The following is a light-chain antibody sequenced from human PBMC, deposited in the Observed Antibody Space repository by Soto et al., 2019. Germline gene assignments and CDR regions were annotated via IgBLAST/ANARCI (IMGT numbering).Light chain of an antibody. J-gene: IGKJ4*01. CDR2: SAS. CDR3: QQSFTSPLT. CDR1: QTIGSS. V-gene: IGKV1-39*01. Sequence: DIQMTQSPSSLSASVGDRVIITCRASQTIGSSLNWYQQTSGKAPKLLLYSASRLQAGVPSRFSGSGPGTDFTLTISNLQPEDFASYYCQQSFTSPLTFGGGTKVDIK.